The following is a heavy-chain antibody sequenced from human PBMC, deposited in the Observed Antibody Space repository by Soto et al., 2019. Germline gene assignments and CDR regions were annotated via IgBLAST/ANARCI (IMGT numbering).Heavy chain of an antibody. J-gene: IGHJ4*02. CDR2: ISRDGGTK. CDR1: GFTVSTYG. Sequence: QVQLVESGGGVVQPGRSLRLSCAVSGFTVSTYGMHWVRQAPGKGLEWVAVISRDGGTKYYADSVKGRFTISRDNSRNTLFWEMNSLSGDDRAVYYCTGEVASGYWGQGTLVTVSS. V-gene: IGHV3-30*03. D-gene: IGHD2-8*02. CDR3: TGEVASGY.